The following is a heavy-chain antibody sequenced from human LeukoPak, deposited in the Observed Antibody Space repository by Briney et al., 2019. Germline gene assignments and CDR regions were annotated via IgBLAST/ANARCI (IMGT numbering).Heavy chain of an antibody. V-gene: IGHV4-59*01. Sequence: SETLSLTCTVSGGSISSYYWSWIRQPPGKGLEWIGYIYYSGSTNYNPSLKSRVTISVDTSKNQFSLKLSSVTAADTAVYYCARDIEYVAIFGVAIAFDIWGQGTMVTVSS. CDR1: GGSISSYY. D-gene: IGHD3-3*01. J-gene: IGHJ3*02. CDR2: IYYSGST. CDR3: ARDIEYVAIFGVAIAFDI.